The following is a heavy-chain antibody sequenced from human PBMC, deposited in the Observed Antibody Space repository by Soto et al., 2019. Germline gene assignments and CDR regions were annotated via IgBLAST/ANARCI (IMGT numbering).Heavy chain of an antibody. CDR1: GGSVRGYY. Sequence: SETLSLTCTVSGGSVRGYYWSWIRQPPGKGLEWIGYIFYRGNTLYNPSLQSRVTISVDTSKNQFSLRLSSVTAADTAVYYCTCLAIIPKPQSAMDVWGQGASVTVSS. D-gene: IGHD2-2*02. CDR3: TCLAIIPKPQSAMDV. J-gene: IGHJ6*02. CDR2: IFYRGNT. V-gene: IGHV4-59*02.